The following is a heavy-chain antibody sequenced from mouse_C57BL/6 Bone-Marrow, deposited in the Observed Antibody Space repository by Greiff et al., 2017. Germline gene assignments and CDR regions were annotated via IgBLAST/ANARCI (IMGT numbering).Heavy chain of an antibody. Sequence: QVQLQQSGPGLVQPSQSLSITCTVSGFSLTSYGVHWVRQSPGKGLEWLGVIWSGGSTDYNAAFISRLSISKDNSKSQVFFKMNSLQADDTAIYYCARGIVTTRYYAMDYWGQGTSVTVSS. CDR3: ARGIVTTRYYAMDY. CDR1: GFSLTSYG. J-gene: IGHJ4*01. D-gene: IGHD2-5*01. CDR2: IWSGGST. V-gene: IGHV2-2*01.